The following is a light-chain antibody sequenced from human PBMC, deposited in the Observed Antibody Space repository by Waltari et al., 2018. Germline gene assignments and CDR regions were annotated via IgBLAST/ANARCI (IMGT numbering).Light chain of an antibody. Sequence: EIVLTQSPATLSLSPGERATLSCRASQSVSSYLAWYQQKPGQAPRLLIYDASNRATGIAARCSGSGSGTDFTLTISSLEPEDFAVYYCQQRSNWPLTFGGGTKVEIK. V-gene: IGKV3-11*01. J-gene: IGKJ4*01. CDR1: QSVSSY. CDR3: QQRSNWPLT. CDR2: DAS.